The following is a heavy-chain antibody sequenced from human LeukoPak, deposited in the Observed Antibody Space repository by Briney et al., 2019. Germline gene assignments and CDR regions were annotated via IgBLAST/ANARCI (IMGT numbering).Heavy chain of an antibody. CDR1: GFTFNNYG. CDR3: AKPSGSGVDY. J-gene: IGHJ4*01. V-gene: IGHV3-30*02. Sequence: GGSLRLSCAASGFTFNNYGMHWVRQAPGKGLEWVAFIRYDGSHEYYADSVKGRFTISRDNPKNTLYLQMNSVRSEDTALYYCAKPSGSGVDYWGQGTRVTVSS. D-gene: IGHD1-26*01. CDR2: IRYDGSHE.